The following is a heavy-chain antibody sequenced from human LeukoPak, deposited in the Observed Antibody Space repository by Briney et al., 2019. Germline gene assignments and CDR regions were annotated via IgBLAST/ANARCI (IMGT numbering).Heavy chain of an antibody. D-gene: IGHD1-26*01. Sequence: GASVKVSCKASGYTFTGHYMHWVRQAPGQGLEWMGRINPNSGGANYAQKFQGRVTMTRDTSISTAYMELSGLRSDDTAVYYCARDREVGSTDDAFDIWGQGTRVIASS. CDR3: ARDREVGSTDDAFDI. J-gene: IGHJ3*02. CDR2: INPNSGGA. CDR1: GYTFTGHY. V-gene: IGHV1-2*06.